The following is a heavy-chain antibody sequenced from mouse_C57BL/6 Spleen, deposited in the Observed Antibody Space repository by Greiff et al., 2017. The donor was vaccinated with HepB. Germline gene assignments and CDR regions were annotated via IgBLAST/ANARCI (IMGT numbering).Heavy chain of an antibody. D-gene: IGHD1-1*01. Sequence: VQLQQSGAELVRPGTSVKLSCKASGYTFTSYWMHWVKQRPGQGLEWIGVIDPSDSYTNYNQKFKGKATLTVDTSSSTAYMQLSSLTSEDSAVYYCARHGSRSHWYLDVWGTGTTVTVSS. V-gene: IGHV1-59*01. CDR3: ARHGSRSHWYLDV. J-gene: IGHJ1*03. CDR1: GYTFTSYW. CDR2: IDPSDSYT.